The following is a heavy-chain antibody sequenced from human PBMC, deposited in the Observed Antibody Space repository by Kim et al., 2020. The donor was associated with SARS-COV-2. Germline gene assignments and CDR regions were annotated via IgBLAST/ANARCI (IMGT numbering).Heavy chain of an antibody. D-gene: IGHD3-9*01. CDR1: GFTFSSYE. Sequence: GGSLRLSCAASGFTFSSYEMNWVRQAPGKGLEWVSYISSSGSTIYYADSVKGRFTISRDNAKNSLYLQMNSLRAEDTAVYYCAREGLRYFDWLLMGAFDIWGQGTMVTVSS. CDR3: AREGLRYFDWLLMGAFDI. CDR2: ISSSGSTI. J-gene: IGHJ3*02. V-gene: IGHV3-48*03.